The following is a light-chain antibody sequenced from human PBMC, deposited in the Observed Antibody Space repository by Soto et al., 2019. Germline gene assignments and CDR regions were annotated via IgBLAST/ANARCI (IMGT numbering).Light chain of an antibody. CDR3: LQYASTPLT. V-gene: IGKV3-20*01. J-gene: IGKJ4*01. CDR2: GAS. Sequence: ETVLTQSPGTLSLSPGERATLSCRASQSVAKSYLAWYQHKPGQAPRLLISGASSRPTGIPYMFSGSGSGTDFTLTISRLEPEDFAVYYCLQYASTPLTFGGGTKVQI. CDR1: QSVAKSY.